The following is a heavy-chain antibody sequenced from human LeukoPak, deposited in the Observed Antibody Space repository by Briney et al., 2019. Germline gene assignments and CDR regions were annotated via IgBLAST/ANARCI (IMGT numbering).Heavy chain of an antibody. V-gene: IGHV7-4-1*02. J-gene: IGHJ5*02. D-gene: IGHD2-15*01. CDR1: GYTFTSYA. CDR2: INTNTGNP. Sequence: ASVKVSCKASGYTFTSYAMNWVRQAPGQGLEWMGWINTNTGNPTYAQGFTGRSVFSLDTSVSTAYLQISSLKAEDTAVYYCARDPIVVVVAANNWFDPWGQGTLVTVSS. CDR3: ARDPIVVVVAANNWFDP.